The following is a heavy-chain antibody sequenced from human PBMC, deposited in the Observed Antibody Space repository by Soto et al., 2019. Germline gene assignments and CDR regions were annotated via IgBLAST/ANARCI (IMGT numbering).Heavy chain of an antibody. CDR2: ISGSGGTT. Sequence: QPQLVESGGGLVKPGGSLRLSCAASRLTFSDYYMGWIRQAPGKGLEWISYISGSGGTTYYADSMKGRVTISRDNAKKSLYLHMISLRVEGTAIYYCARVPEPQYDFDSWGQGTLVSVSS. V-gene: IGHV3-11*01. D-gene: IGHD3-16*01. CDR1: RLTFSDYY. CDR3: ARVPEPQYDFDS. J-gene: IGHJ4*02.